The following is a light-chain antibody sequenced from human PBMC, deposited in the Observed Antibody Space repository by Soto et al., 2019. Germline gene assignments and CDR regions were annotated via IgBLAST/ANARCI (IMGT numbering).Light chain of an antibody. CDR3: SSYTSSSTRV. V-gene: IGLV2-14*01. Sequence: QSALTQPASVSGSPGQSITISCTGTSSDVGGHNYVSWYQHHPGKAPELMIFEVSNRPSGVSHRFSGSKSGNTASLTISGLQTEDEGDYYCSSYTSSSTRVFGTGTKVTVL. J-gene: IGLJ1*01. CDR2: EVS. CDR1: SSDVGGHNY.